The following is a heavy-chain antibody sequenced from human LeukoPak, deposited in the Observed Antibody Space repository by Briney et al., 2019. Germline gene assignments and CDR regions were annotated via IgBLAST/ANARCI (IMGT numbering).Heavy chain of an antibody. CDR3: ARDPQQLVLFYYYYYGMDV. CDR2: INPSGGST. Sequence: ASVKVSCKASGCTFTSYYMYWVRQAPGQGLEWMGIINPSGGSTSYAQKFQGRVTMTRDTSTSTVYMELSSLRSEDTAVYYCARDPQQLVLFYYYYYGMDVWGQGTTVTVSS. J-gene: IGHJ6*02. CDR1: GCTFTSYY. V-gene: IGHV1-46*01. D-gene: IGHD6-13*01.